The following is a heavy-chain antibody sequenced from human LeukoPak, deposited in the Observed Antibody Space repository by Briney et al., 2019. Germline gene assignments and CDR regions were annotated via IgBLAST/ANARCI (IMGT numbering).Heavy chain of an antibody. CDR1: GGSITSGNNY. D-gene: IGHD3-22*01. CDR3: ARLGVVPQAFDI. Sequence: SETLSLTCTVSGGSITSGNNYWSWIRQHPGTGLEWIGYIYYSGSTYYNPSLKSRVTISVDTSKNQLSLKLSSVTAADTAVYYCARLGVVPQAFDIWGQGTMVTVSS. V-gene: IGHV4-31*03. CDR2: IYYSGST. J-gene: IGHJ3*02.